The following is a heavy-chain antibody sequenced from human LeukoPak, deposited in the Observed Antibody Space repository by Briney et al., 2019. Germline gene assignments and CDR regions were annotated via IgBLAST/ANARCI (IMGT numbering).Heavy chain of an antibody. CDR1: GFTFSGYE. CDR3: ARDDAGYSSGWYWVY. J-gene: IGHJ4*02. V-gene: IGHV3-48*03. Sequence: PGGSLRLSCAASGFTFSGYEMNWVRQAPGKGLERVSYISSSGSIIYYADSVKGRFTISRDNAKNSLYLQMNSLRAEDTAVYYCARDDAGYSSGWYWVYWGQGTLVTVSS. D-gene: IGHD6-19*01. CDR2: ISSSGSII.